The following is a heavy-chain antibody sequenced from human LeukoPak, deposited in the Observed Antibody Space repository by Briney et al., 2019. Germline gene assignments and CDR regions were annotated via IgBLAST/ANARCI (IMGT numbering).Heavy chain of an antibody. Sequence: SETLSLTCTVSGGSISSSSYYWGWIRQPPGKGLEWIGSIYYSGSTYYNPSLKSRVTISVDTSKNQLSLKLSSVTAADTAVYYCAIQALYYYDSSGYPLPWYFELWGRGTLVTVSS. J-gene: IGHJ2*01. D-gene: IGHD3-22*01. CDR2: IYYSGST. CDR1: GGSISSSSYY. V-gene: IGHV4-39*01. CDR3: AIQALYYYDSSGYPLPWYFEL.